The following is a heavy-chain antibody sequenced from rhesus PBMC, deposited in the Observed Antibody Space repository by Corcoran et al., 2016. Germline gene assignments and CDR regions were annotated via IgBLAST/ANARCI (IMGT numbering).Heavy chain of an antibody. CDR2: ISGRSGST. J-gene: IGHJ4*01. Sequence: QVQLQESGPGLVKPSETLPPTCPVSGGSFSGYSWGGIRQPPGKGLEWIGYISGRSGSTDYNPSLKNRVTISTDTSKNQFSLKLSSVTAADTAVYYCARDKTGWGSHIDYWGQGVLVTVSS. CDR3: ARDKTGWGSHIDY. V-gene: IGHV4-165*01. D-gene: IGHD7-45*01. CDR1: GGSFSGYS.